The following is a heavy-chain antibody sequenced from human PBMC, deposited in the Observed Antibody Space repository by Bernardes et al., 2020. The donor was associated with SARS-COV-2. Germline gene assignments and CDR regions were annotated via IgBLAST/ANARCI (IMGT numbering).Heavy chain of an antibody. V-gene: IGHV3-48*03. CDR3: ARGTGLSPFEY. CDR2: ISSSGSTI. CDR1: GFTFSSYE. D-gene: IGHD7-27*01. Sequence: GGSLRLSCAASGFTFSSYEMNWVRQAPGKGLEWVSYISSSGSTIYYADSVKGRFTISRDNAKNSLYLQMNSLRAEDTAVYYCARGTGLSPFEYWGQGTLVTVSS. J-gene: IGHJ4*02.